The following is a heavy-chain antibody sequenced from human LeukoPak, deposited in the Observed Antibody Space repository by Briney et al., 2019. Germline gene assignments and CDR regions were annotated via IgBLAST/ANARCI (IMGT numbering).Heavy chain of an antibody. J-gene: IGHJ4*02. CDR2: IYPGDSDT. CDR1: GSSFTSYW. Sequence: GESLKISCKGSGSSFTSYWIGWVRQMPGKGLEGMGIIYPGDSDTRYSPSFQGQVTISADKSISTAYLQWSSLKASDTAMYYCARQGDCVWGSYRPTGYYFDYWGQGTLVTVSS. CDR3: ARQGDCVWGSYRPTGYYFDY. D-gene: IGHD3-16*02. V-gene: IGHV5-51*01.